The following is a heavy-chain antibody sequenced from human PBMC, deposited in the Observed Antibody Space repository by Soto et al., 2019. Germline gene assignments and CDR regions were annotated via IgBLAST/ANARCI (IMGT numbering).Heavy chain of an antibody. V-gene: IGHV1-2*02. D-gene: IGHD6-6*01. CDR1: GYTLTDYY. CDR2: INPTSGGT. CDR3: ARSDSTICARPAN. J-gene: IGHJ1*01. Sequence: QVQLVPSGAEVKKPWASVKVYCKASGYTLTDYYMHWVRQAPGPGLAWMGWINPTSGGTSYAQKVHGRVTMTRDTFSSTAYVELCSLRSDDTDLYYCARSDSTICARPANWGHGTLVAVS.